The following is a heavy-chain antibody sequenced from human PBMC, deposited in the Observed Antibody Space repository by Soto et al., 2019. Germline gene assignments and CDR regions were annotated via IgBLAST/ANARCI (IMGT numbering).Heavy chain of an antibody. J-gene: IGHJ4*02. V-gene: IGHV3-23*01. CDR2: ISGSGGST. CDR3: AKDSGPRWLRPWFDY. D-gene: IGHD5-12*01. CDR1: GFTFSSYA. Sequence: GGSLRLSCAASGFTFSSYAMSWVRQAPGKGLEWVSAISGSGGSTYYADSVKGRFTISRDNSKNTLYLQMNSLRAEDTAVYYCAKDSGPRWLRPWFDYWGQGTLVTVSS.